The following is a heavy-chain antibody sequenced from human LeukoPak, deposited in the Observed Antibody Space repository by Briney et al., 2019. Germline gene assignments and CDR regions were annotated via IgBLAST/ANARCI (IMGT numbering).Heavy chain of an antibody. V-gene: IGHV4-59*11. Sequence: ETLSLTCTVSGGSISSHYWSWIRQPPGKGLEWIGYIYYSGSTNYNPSLKSRVTISVDTSKNQFSLKLRSVTAADTAVYYCARGEVEGYSSSPFDYWGQGTLVTVSS. CDR3: ARGEVEGYSSSPFDY. CDR2: IYYSGST. J-gene: IGHJ4*02. D-gene: IGHD6-13*01. CDR1: GGSISSHY.